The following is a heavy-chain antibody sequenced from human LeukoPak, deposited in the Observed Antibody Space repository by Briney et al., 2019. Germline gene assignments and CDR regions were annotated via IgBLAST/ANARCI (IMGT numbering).Heavy chain of an antibody. V-gene: IGHV1-2*02. D-gene: IGHD6-6*01. CDR3: AREGLRSIAARRGTRDYMDV. Sequence: ASVKVSCKASGGTFSSYAISWVRQAPRQGLEWMGWISPNSGGTNYAQKFQGRVTMTRDTSISTAYMELSRLRSDDTAVYYCAREGLRSIAARRGTRDYMDVWGKGTTVIVSS. CDR2: ISPNSGGT. J-gene: IGHJ6*03. CDR1: GGTFSSYA.